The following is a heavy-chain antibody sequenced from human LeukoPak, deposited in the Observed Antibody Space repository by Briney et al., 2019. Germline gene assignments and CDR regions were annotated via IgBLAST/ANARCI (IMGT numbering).Heavy chain of an antibody. Sequence: ASVKVSCKASGYIFITYYIHWVRQAPGQGLEWVGMINPAGGRTVYAQKFQGRVTMSTDTSTSTVSMELSSLRSEDTAVYYCARGDGDDHYYYMDVWGKGTTVIVSS. D-gene: IGHD3-10*01. J-gene: IGHJ6*03. V-gene: IGHV1-46*01. CDR1: GYIFITYY. CDR2: INPAGGRT. CDR3: ARGDGDDHYYYMDV.